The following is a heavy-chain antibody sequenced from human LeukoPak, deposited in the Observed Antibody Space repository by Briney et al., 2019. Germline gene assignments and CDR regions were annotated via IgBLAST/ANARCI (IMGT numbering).Heavy chain of an antibody. Sequence: PGGSLRLSCAASGLTFSSYGMHWVRQAPGKGLEWVAVIWYDGSNKNYVDSVKGRFTISRDNSKNTLYLEMKSLRAEDTAVYYCARFWNDGPIDYWGQGTLVTVSS. D-gene: IGHD1-1*01. CDR3: ARFWNDGPIDY. CDR2: IWYDGSNK. CDR1: GLTFSSYG. V-gene: IGHV3-33*01. J-gene: IGHJ4*02.